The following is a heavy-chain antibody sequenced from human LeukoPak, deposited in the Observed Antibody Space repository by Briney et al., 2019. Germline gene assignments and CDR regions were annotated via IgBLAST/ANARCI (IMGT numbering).Heavy chain of an antibody. CDR1: GFTVRSNY. Sequence: GGSLRLSCAASGFTVRSNYMNWVRQAPGKGLEWVSVIYSGGSTYYADSVKGRFTISRDNSRNTLYLQMNSLRAEDTAVYYCAREGTWSYYYDYWGQGTLVTVSS. CDR3: AREGTWSYYYDY. V-gene: IGHV3-66*01. D-gene: IGHD1-26*01. CDR2: IYSGGST. J-gene: IGHJ4*02.